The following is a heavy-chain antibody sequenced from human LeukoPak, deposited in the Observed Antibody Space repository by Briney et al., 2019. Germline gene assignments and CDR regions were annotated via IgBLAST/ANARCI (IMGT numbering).Heavy chain of an antibody. CDR1: GFTFSSYS. D-gene: IGHD2-2*01. J-gene: IGHJ4*02. V-gene: IGHV3-74*01. CDR3: ARVGHCSSTACFIDY. Sequence: GGSLRLSCAASGFTFSSYSMNWVRQAPGKGLVWASRIESDGGSTDYADSLKGRFTISRDNAKNTLYLEMNSLRAEDTAVYYCARVGHCSSTACFIDYWGQGTLVTVSS. CDR2: IESDGGST.